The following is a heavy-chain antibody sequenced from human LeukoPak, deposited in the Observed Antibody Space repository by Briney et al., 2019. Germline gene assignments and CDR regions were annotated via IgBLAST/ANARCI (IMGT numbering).Heavy chain of an antibody. D-gene: IGHD3-10*01. J-gene: IGHJ3*02. CDR1: GFTFDDYA. CDR3: AKGVRITMVRGAFDI. Sequence: PGRSLRLSCAASGFTFDDYAMHWVRQTPGKGLEWVSGNSWNSGSIAYADSVKGRFTISRDNAKNSLYLQMNSLRAEGTALYYCAKGVRITMVRGAFDIWGQGTMVTVSS. V-gene: IGHV3-9*01. CDR2: NSWNSGSI.